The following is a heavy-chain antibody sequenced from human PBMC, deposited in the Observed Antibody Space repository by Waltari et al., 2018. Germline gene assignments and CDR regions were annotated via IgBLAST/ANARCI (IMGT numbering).Heavy chain of an antibody. D-gene: IGHD2-21*02. CDR1: GCAFSNSW. V-gene: IGHV3-7*04. Sequence: EVQLVESGGGLVQPGGSLRLSCSGSGCAFSNSWMSWVRQAPGKGLEWVASIKQDGGEKYYVDSMKGRFTISRDNDNNSLFLQMDSLRVEDTAVYYCARGVTTVECWGQGALVTVSS. J-gene: IGHJ4*02. CDR2: IKQDGGEK. CDR3: ARGVTTVEC.